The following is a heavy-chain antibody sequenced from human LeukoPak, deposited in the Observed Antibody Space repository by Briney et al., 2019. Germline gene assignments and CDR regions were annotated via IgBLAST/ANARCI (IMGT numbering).Heavy chain of an antibody. Sequence: ASVKVSCKASGYTFTSYGISWVRQAPGQGLEWMGWISAYNGNTNYAQKLQGRVTMTTDTSTSTAYMELRSLRSDDTAVYYCARSRSYSSSWYSDFDYWGQGTLVTASS. CDR1: GYTFTSYG. CDR3: ARSRSYSSSWYSDFDY. J-gene: IGHJ4*02. D-gene: IGHD6-13*01. V-gene: IGHV1-18*01. CDR2: ISAYNGNT.